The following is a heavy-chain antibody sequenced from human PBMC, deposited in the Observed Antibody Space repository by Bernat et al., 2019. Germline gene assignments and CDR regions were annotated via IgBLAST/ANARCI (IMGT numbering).Heavy chain of an antibody. V-gene: IGHV3-66*01. CDR3: ANMVDTSLVRQRYFHN. CDR2: IYSGGST. CDR1: GFTVSSNY. Sequence: EVQLVESGGGLVQPGGSLRLSCAASGFTVSSNYMSWVRQAPGKGLEWVSVIYSGGSTYYADSVKGRFTIYRDISKNTLYLQMNSLRADDTAVYYCANMVDTSLVRQRYFHNRGQGTLVSVSS. J-gene: IGHJ4*02. D-gene: IGHD3-10*01.